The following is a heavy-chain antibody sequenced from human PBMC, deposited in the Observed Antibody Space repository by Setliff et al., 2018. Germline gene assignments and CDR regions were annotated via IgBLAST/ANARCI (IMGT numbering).Heavy chain of an antibody. CDR1: GFTFSSYA. V-gene: IGHV3-23*01. D-gene: IGHD2-2*01. J-gene: IGHJ6*03. CDR3: ARRGVGMGMDV. Sequence: PGGSLRLSCAASGFTFSSYAMTWVRQAPGKGLEWVSVISGSGGSTYYADSVKGRFTISRDNSKNTLYLQMNSLQSEDTAVYYCARRGVGMGMDVWGKGTTVTVSS. CDR2: ISGSGGST.